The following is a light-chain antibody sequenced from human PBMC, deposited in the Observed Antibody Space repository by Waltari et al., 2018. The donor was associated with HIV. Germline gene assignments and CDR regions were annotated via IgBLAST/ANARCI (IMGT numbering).Light chain of an antibody. J-gene: IGLJ2*01. CDR2: GNN. V-gene: IGLV1-40*01. CDR1: SSNIGSGYD. Sequence: QSVLTQPPSVSGAPGQRVTISCTGSSSNIGSGYDVPWYQQVPGTAPTLLIHGNNNRPSGVPDRFSASKSGASPSLAITGLQAEDEADYYCQSYDSSLTGSVFGGGTKLTVL. CDR3: QSYDSSLTGSV.